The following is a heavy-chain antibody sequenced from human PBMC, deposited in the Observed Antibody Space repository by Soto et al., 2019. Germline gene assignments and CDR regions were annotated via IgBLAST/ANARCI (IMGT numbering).Heavy chain of an antibody. Sequence: SETLSLTCSVSSGSINTFYWSWIRQSPERGLEWIGYIYYTGSTSYNPSLKSRVTMSVDLSTNQFSLKMYSMTAADTAVYYCARGVYSRDYYFYFDSWGQGTQVT. CDR1: SGSINTFY. CDR3: ARGVYSRDYYFYFDS. CDR2: IYYTGST. D-gene: IGHD3-22*01. V-gene: IGHV4-59*01. J-gene: IGHJ4*02.